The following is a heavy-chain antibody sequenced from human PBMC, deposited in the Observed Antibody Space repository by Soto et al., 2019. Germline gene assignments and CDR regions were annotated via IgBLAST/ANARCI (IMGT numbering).Heavy chain of an antibody. D-gene: IGHD5-18*01. Sequence: LRRAGAASGFTFSSYGMHWVRQAPGKGLERVAGISYDGSNKYYADSVKGRFTISRDNSKNTLYLQMNSLRAEDTAVYYCAKDGAGGYSYGYGRNWFDPWGQGTLVTVYS. CDR2: ISYDGSNK. CDR1: GFTFSSYG. J-gene: IGHJ5*02. CDR3: AKDGAGGYSYGYGRNWFDP. V-gene: IGHV3-30*18.